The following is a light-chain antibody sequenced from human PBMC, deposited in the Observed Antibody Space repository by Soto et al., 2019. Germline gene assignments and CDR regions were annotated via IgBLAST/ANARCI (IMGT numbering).Light chain of an antibody. J-gene: IGKJ4*01. CDR1: QSVSSY. CDR3: QQRSNWPT. Sequence: EIVLTQSPATLSLSPGERATLSCRASQSVSSYLAWYQQKPGQAPRLNIYDASNRATGIPARFSGSGPATDFTLTIISLEHEDSAVYYCQQRSNWPTFGGGTKVEIK. V-gene: IGKV3-11*01. CDR2: DAS.